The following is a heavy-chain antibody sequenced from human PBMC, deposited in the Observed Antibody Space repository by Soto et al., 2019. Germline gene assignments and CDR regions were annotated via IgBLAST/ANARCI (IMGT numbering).Heavy chain of an antibody. D-gene: IGHD3-10*01. CDR2: IYSGGST. V-gene: IGHV3-53*04. CDR3: ARAYGSGFDYYYYYMDV. CDR1: GFTVSSNY. J-gene: IGHJ6*03. Sequence: EVQLVESGGGLVQPGGSLRLSCAASGFTVSSNYMSWVRQAPGKGLEWVSVIYSGGSTYYADSVKGRFTISRHNSKNTLYLQMNSLRAEDTAVYYCARAYGSGFDYYYYYMDVWGKGTTVTVSS.